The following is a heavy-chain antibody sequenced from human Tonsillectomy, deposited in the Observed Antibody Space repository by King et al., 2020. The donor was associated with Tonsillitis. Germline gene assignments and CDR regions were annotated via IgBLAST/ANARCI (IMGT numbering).Heavy chain of an antibody. Sequence: QLQESGPGLVKPSETLSLTCTVTGGSISSSSYYWGWIRQPPGKGLEWIGGIYYSGSTYYNPSLKSRVTISIDTSKKQFSLKLSSVTAADTAVYYCARHPDSYYGMDVWGQGTTVTVSS. CDR1: GGSISSSSYY. J-gene: IGHJ6*02. CDR3: ARHPDSYYGMDV. CDR2: IYYSGST. V-gene: IGHV4-39*01.